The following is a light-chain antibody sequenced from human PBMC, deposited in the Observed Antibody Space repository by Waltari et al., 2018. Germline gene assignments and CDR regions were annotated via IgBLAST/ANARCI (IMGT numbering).Light chain of an antibody. Sequence: DSQITQSPSSLSAFVVDRVTITCRASQSISSYLNWYQQKPGKAPRLLIYDASSLQSGIPSRFSGSGSETDFTLTISSLQPEDFAAYYCQQSHSTPHTFGRGTKVEIK. V-gene: IGKV1-39*01. J-gene: IGKJ4*02. CDR3: QQSHSTPHT. CDR2: DAS. CDR1: QSISSY.